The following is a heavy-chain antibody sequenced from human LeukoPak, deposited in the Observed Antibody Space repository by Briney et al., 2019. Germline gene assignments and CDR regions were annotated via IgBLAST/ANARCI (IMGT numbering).Heavy chain of an antibody. J-gene: IGHJ4*02. CDR2: IIPIFGTA. D-gene: IGHD1-26*01. CDR1: GGTFSSYA. Sequence: PVKVSCKASGGTFSSYAISWVRQAPGQGLEWMGRIIPIFGTANYAQKFQGRVTITTDESTSTAYMELSSLRSEDTAVYYCASSPRGIVGAPQLDFDYWGQGTLVTVSS. V-gene: IGHV1-69*05. CDR3: ASSPRGIVGAPQLDFDY.